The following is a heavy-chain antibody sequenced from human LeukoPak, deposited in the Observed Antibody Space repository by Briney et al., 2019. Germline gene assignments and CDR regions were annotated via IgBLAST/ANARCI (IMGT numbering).Heavy chain of an antibody. CDR2: IYYSGST. J-gene: IGHJ3*02. V-gene: IGHV4-59*01. Sequence: PSETLSLTCTVSGGSITNYYWSWIRQPPGKGLEWIGYIYYSGSTNYNPSLKSRVTISVDTSKTQFSLKLSSVTAADTAFYYCARELRDGYNYGAFDIWGQGTMVTVSS. D-gene: IGHD5-24*01. CDR3: ARELRDGYNYGAFDI. CDR1: GGSITNYY.